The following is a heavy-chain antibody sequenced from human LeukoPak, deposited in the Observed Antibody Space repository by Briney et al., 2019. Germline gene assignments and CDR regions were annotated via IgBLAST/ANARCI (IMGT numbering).Heavy chain of an antibody. CDR2: IYHSGST. CDR3: ARGPGYNAFDV. Sequence: SETLSLTCAVSGGSISSGGYSWSWIRQPPGKGLEWIGYIYHSGSTYYNPSLRSRVTMSVDRSKNQFSLRLSSVTAADTAVYYCARGPGYNAFDVWGQGTMVTVSS. CDR1: GGSISSGGYS. J-gene: IGHJ3*01. V-gene: IGHV4-30-2*01. D-gene: IGHD6-13*01.